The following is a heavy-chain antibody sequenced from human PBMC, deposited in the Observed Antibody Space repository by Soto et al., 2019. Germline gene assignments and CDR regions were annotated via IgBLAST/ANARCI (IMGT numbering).Heavy chain of an antibody. CDR1: GGSISSGVYS. CDR3: ANAPGTY. Sequence: QLQLQESGSGLVKPSQTLSLTCAVSGGSISSGVYSWSWIRQPPVKGLMWIGYIYHSGSTYYNPSLKSRVTISVDRCKKQFSRKLSSVTAAETAGYYYANAPGTYWGQAALGTVSS. CDR2: IYHSGST. V-gene: IGHV4-30-2*01. J-gene: IGHJ4*02. D-gene: IGHD1-1*01.